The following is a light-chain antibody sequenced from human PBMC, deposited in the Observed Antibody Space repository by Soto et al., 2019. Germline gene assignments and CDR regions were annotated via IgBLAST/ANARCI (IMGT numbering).Light chain of an antibody. CDR3: SSYTSSSTVV. CDR1: SSDVGRYNY. V-gene: IGLV2-14*01. Sequence: QSALTQPASVSGSPGQSITISCTGTSSDVGRYNYVPWYQQHPGKAPKLMIYDVSHRPSGISNRFSGSKSANTASLTISGLQAEDEADYFCSSYTSSSTVVFGGGTKLTVL. CDR2: DVS. J-gene: IGLJ2*01.